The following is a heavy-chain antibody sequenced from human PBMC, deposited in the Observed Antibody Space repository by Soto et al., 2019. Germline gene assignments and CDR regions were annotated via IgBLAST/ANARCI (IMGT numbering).Heavy chain of an antibody. D-gene: IGHD5-12*01. Sequence: EVQLVESGGGLVQPGGSLRLSCAASGFTFSSYWMHWVRQAPGKGLVWVSRINSDGSSTSYADSVKGRFTISRDNAKNTLYLQMNSLRAEDTAVYYCARDGYNYAAYYYDGMDVWGQGTTVTVSS. CDR1: GFTFSSYW. CDR2: INSDGSST. J-gene: IGHJ6*02. V-gene: IGHV3-74*01. CDR3: ARDGYNYAAYYYDGMDV.